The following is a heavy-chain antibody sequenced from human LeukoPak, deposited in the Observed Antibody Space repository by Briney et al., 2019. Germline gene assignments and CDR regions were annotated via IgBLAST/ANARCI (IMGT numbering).Heavy chain of an antibody. Sequence: ASETLSLTCTVSGGSISSYYWSWIRQPPGKGLEWIGYIYYSGSTKYNPSLKSRVTISVDTPKNQFSLKLSSVTAADTAVYYCGSGSYYFDYWGQGTLVTVST. CDR2: IYYSGST. CDR1: GGSISSYY. J-gene: IGHJ4*02. CDR3: GSGSYYFDY. D-gene: IGHD3-10*01. V-gene: IGHV4-59*08.